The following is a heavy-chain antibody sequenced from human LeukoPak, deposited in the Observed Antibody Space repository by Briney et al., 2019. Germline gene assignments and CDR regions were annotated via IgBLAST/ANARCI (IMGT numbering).Heavy chain of an antibody. CDR2: INHSGST. V-gene: IGHV4-34*01. D-gene: IGHD3-9*01. Sequence: SETLSLTCAVYGGSFSGYYWSWTRQPPGKGLEWIGEINHSGSTNYNPSLKSRVTISVDTSKNQFSLKLSSVTAADTAVYYCATVSVLRYFDWLGYAFDIWGQGTMVTVSS. CDR3: ATVSVLRYFDWLGYAFDI. CDR1: GGSFSGYY. J-gene: IGHJ3*02.